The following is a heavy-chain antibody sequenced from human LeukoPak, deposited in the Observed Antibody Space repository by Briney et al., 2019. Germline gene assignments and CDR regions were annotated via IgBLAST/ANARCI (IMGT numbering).Heavy chain of an antibody. CDR2: ISSSSSYI. CDR1: GFTFSSYS. CDR3: ARDPHYYDSSGFDI. V-gene: IGHV3-21*01. Sequence: GSLRLSCAASGFTFSSYSMNWVRQAPGKGLEWVSSISSSSSYIYYADSVKGRFTISRDNAKNSLYLQMNSLRAEDTAVYYCARDPHYYDSSGFDIWGQGTMVTVSS. J-gene: IGHJ3*02. D-gene: IGHD3-22*01.